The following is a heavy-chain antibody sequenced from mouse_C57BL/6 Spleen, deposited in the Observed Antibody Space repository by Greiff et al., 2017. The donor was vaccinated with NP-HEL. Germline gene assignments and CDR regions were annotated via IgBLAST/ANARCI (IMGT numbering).Heavy chain of an antibody. V-gene: IGHV1-64*01. CDR2: IHPNSGST. CDR3: ARSGDYDYDVLYVMDY. CDR1: GYTFTSYW. D-gene: IGHD2-4*01. J-gene: IGHJ4*01. Sequence: VQLQQPGAELVKPGASVKLSCKASGYTFTSYWMHWVKQRPGQGLEWIGMIHPNSGSTNYNEKFKSKATLTVDKSSSTAYMQLSSLTSENSAVYYCARSGDYDYDVLYVMDYWGQGTSVTVSS.